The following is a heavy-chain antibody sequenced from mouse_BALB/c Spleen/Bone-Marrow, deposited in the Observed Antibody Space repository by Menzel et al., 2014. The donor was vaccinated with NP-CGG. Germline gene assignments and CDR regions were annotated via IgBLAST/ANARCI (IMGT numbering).Heavy chain of an antibody. CDR3: ARSLTGKKTFDY. D-gene: IGHD4-1*01. CDR2: INAGSGGT. Sequence: QVQLQQSGAELVRPGTSVKVSCKASGYVFTNYLIEWVKQRPGQGLEWIGVINAGSGGTDYSEKFKGEATLTADISSSTAYMQLGSLTSDDSAVYFCARSLTGKKTFDYWGQGTTLTVSS. J-gene: IGHJ2*01. CDR1: GYVFTNYL. V-gene: IGHV1-54*01.